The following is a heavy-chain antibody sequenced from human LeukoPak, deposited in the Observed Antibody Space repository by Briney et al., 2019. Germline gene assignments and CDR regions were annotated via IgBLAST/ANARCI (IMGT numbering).Heavy chain of an antibody. Sequence: PGGSLRLSCAASGFTFTDYFLGWIRQAPGKGLDWVSHISRQGDTIEYADSVKGRFTISRDNAKNSLYLQMNSLRAEDTAVYYCAGDPCSSTSCYAAFGYWGQGTLVTVSS. V-gene: IGHV3-11*04. CDR2: ISRQGDTI. D-gene: IGHD2-2*01. CDR1: GFTFTDYF. CDR3: AGDPCSSTSCYAAFGY. J-gene: IGHJ4*02.